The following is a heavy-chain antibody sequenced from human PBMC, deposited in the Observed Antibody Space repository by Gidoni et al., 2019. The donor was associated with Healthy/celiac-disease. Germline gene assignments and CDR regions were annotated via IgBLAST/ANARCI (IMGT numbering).Heavy chain of an antibody. CDR2: ISSSGSTI. CDR3: ARDPGCSSTSCYTYYFDY. Sequence: QVQLVESGGGLVKPGGSLRLACAASGLTFSHYYMSWIRPAPGKGLEWVSYISSSGSTIYYADSVKGRFTISRDNAKNSLYLQMNSLRAEDTAVYYCARDPGCSSTSCYTYYFDYWGQGTLVTVSS. J-gene: IGHJ4*02. D-gene: IGHD2-2*02. CDR1: GLTFSHYY. V-gene: IGHV3-11*01.